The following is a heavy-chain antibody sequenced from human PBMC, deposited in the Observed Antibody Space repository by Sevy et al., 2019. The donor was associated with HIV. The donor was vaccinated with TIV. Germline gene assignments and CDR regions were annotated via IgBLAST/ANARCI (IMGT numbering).Heavy chain of an antibody. CDR2: ISGSGGST. V-gene: IGHV3-23*01. CDR3: AKLRRPDYYYYYGMDV. Sequence: GGSLRLSCAASGFTFSSYAMSWVRQAPGKGLEWVSAISGSGGSTYYADSVKGRFTISRDNSKNTLYLQMNSLRAEATAVYYCAKLRRPDYYYYYGMDVWGQGTTVTVSS. J-gene: IGHJ6*02. D-gene: IGHD6-6*01. CDR1: GFTFSSYA.